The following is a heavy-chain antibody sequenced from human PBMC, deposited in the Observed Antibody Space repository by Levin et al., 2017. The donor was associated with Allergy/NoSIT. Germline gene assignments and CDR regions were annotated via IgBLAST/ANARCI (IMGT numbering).Heavy chain of an antibody. Sequence: GGSLRLSCAASGFTFSSYAMHWVRQAPGKGLEWVAVISYDGSNKYYADSVKGRFTISRDSSKNTLYLQMNSLRAEDTAVYYCARVLAQSSGTEHYFDYWGQGTLVTVSS. CDR2: ISYDGSNK. CDR1: GFTFSSYA. V-gene: IGHV3-30-3*01. D-gene: IGHD3-22*01. CDR3: ARVLAQSSGTEHYFDY. J-gene: IGHJ4*02.